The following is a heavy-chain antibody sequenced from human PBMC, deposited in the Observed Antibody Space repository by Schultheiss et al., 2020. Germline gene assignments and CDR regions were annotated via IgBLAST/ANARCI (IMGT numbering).Heavy chain of an antibody. CDR1: GGSISSGGYY. J-gene: IGHJ4*02. V-gene: IGHV4-39*07. Sequence: SETLSLTCTVSGGSISSGGYYWSWIRQPPGKGLEWIGSIYYSGSTYYNPSLKSRVTISVDTSKNQFSLKLSSVTAADTAVYYCARSRTGTTKGYFDCWGQGTLVTVSS. D-gene: IGHD1-1*01. CDR3: ARSRTGTTKGYFDC. CDR2: IYYSGST.